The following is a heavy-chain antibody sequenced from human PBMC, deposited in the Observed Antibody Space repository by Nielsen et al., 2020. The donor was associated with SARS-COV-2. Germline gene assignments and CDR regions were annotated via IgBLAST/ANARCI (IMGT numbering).Heavy chain of an antibody. V-gene: IGHV3-30*03. J-gene: IGHJ3*02. Sequence: GGSLRLSCAASGFTFTNYGMHWVRQAPGKGLEWVAAISYDGSDKYYADSVKGRFTISRDNSKNTLYLQMNSLRAEDTAVYYCARDLDSSGWYWVDAFDIWGQGTMVTVSS. CDR3: ARDLDSSGWYWVDAFDI. CDR2: ISYDGSDK. CDR1: GFTFTNYG. D-gene: IGHD6-19*01.